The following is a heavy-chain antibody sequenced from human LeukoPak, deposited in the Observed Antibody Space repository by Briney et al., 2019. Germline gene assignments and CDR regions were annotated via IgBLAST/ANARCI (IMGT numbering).Heavy chain of an antibody. D-gene: IGHD3-22*01. V-gene: IGHV4-59*01. Sequence: SETLSLTCTVSGGSISSYYWSWIRQPPGKGLEWIGYIYYSGSTNYNPSLKSRVTISVDTSKNQFSLKLSSVTAADTAVYCCARGEYYYDSSGYYPRPPFFDYWGQGTLVTVSS. CDR3: ARGEYYYDSSGYYPRPPFFDY. CDR2: IYYSGST. J-gene: IGHJ4*02. CDR1: GGSISSYY.